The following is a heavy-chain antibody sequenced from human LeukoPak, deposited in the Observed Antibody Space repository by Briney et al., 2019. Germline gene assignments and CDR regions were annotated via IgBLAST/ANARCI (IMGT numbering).Heavy chain of an antibody. J-gene: IGHJ3*02. D-gene: IGHD4-23*01. CDR2: ISSSGGTT. Sequence: GGSLRLSCAASGFTFSDYYMSWIRQAPGKGLEWISQISSSGGTTYYTDSVQGRFTISRDNAKNSLFLQMSSLKDEDTAVYYCARDGADGGNWGAFDIWGQGTMVTVPS. CDR3: ARDGADGGNWGAFDI. V-gene: IGHV3-11*01. CDR1: GFTFSDYY.